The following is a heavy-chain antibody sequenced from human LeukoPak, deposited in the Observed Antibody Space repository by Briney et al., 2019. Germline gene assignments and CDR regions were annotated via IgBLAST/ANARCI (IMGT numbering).Heavy chain of an antibody. CDR3: ARDAHYGGNYYFDY. D-gene: IGHD4-23*01. Sequence: SETLSLTCTVSGGSVSSGSYYWSWIRQPPGKGLEWIGYIYYSGSTNYNPSLKSRVTISVDTSKNQFSLKPSSVTAADTAVYYCARDAHYGGNYYFDYWGQGTLVTVSS. CDR2: IYYSGST. CDR1: GGSVSSGSYY. J-gene: IGHJ4*02. V-gene: IGHV4-61*01.